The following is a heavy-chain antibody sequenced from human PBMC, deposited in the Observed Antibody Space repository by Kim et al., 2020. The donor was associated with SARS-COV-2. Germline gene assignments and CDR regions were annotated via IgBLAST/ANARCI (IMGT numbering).Heavy chain of an antibody. CDR3: AKDLWQLAANDY. Sequence: GGSLRLSCAASGFTFTNNAMNWVRQAPGKGLEWVAGLGGDERTYYADSVNGRFTISRDDSQSTLYLQMNSLRAGDTAKYYCAKDLWQLAANDYWGQGTLVTVSS. J-gene: IGHJ4*02. D-gene: IGHD6-25*01. CDR2: LGGDERT. V-gene: IGHV3-23*01. CDR1: GFTFTNNA.